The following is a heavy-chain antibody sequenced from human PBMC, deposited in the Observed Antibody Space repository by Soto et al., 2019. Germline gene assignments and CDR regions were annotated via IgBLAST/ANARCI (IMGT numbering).Heavy chain of an antibody. J-gene: IGHJ4*02. CDR1: GFTFSDYY. CDR3: ARADWNDLHFDY. CDR2: ISSSSSYT. V-gene: IGHV3-11*06. Sequence: GGSLRLCCAASGFTFSDYYMSWIRQAPGKGLEWVSYISSSSSYTNYADSVKGRFTISRDNAKNSLYLQMNSLRAEDTAVYYCARADWNDLHFDYWGQGTLVTVSS. D-gene: IGHD1-1*01.